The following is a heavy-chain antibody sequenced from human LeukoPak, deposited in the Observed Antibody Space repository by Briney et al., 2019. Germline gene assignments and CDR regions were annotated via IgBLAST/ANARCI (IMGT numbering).Heavy chain of an antibody. J-gene: IGHJ4*02. CDR1: GFTVSRNY. V-gene: IGHV3-53*01. Sequence: GGSLRLSCAASGFTVSRNYMSWVRQAPGKGLEWVSVMYSIGSTYYADSVKGRFTISRDNSKNILYLHMNSVEVEDTAVYYCARESPYESSAFFDYWGQGTLVTVSS. D-gene: IGHD3-22*01. CDR2: MYSIGST. CDR3: ARESPYESSAFFDY.